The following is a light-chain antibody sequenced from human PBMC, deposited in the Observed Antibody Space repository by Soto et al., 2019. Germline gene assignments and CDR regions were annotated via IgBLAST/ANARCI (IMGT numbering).Light chain of an antibody. CDR1: QSVSSSY. CDR2: AAS. J-gene: IGKJ5*01. V-gene: IGKV3D-20*02. Sequence: EIVLTQSPCTLSLSPGERATLSCRASQSVSSSYLVWHQQKPGQAPRLLIYAASRRATGIPDRFSGSGSGTDFTLTISRLEPEDFAVYYCQQRSNGAITFGQGTRLEI. CDR3: QQRSNGAIT.